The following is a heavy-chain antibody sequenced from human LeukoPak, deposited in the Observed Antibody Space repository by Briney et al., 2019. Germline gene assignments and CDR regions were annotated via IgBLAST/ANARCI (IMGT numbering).Heavy chain of an antibody. J-gene: IGHJ4*02. CDR3: ANSCGGDCYSVDDY. V-gene: IGHV3-30*02. D-gene: IGHD2-21*02. CDR1: GFTFNNYG. CDR2: IRYDGSNK. Sequence: PGGSLRLSCAASGFTFNNYGMHCVRQAPGKGLEGVAFIRYDGSNKYYADSVKGRFTISRDNSKNTLYLQMNSLRAEDTAVYYCANSCGGDCYSVDDYWGQGTLVTVSS.